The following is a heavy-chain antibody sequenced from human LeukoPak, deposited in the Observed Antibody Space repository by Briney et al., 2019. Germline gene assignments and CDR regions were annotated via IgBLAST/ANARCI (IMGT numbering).Heavy chain of an antibody. D-gene: IGHD6-19*01. V-gene: IGHV4-38-2*02. CDR1: GYSISSGYY. Sequence: SETLSLTCTVSGYSISSGYYWGWIRQPPGKGLEWIGSIYHSGSTYYNPSLKSRVTISVDTSKNQFSLKLSSVTAADTAVYYCARQRQQWLVLGWFDPWGQGTLVTVSP. J-gene: IGHJ5*02. CDR2: IYHSGST. CDR3: ARQRQQWLVLGWFDP.